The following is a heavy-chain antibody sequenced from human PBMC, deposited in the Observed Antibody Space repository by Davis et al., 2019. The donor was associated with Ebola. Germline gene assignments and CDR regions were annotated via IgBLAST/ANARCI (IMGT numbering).Heavy chain of an antibody. Sequence: AASVKVSCKASGYTLTDYQMHWVRQAPGQGLEWMGGINPISGDTNYAEKFQGRVTMTRDTSTSTVYMELSSLRFEDTAVYYCARGFPTYNYYDSSGYYSDYWGQGTLVTVSS. V-gene: IGHV1-2*02. CDR1: GYTLTDYQ. CDR3: ARGFPTYNYYDSSGYYSDY. J-gene: IGHJ4*02. CDR2: INPISGDT. D-gene: IGHD3-22*01.